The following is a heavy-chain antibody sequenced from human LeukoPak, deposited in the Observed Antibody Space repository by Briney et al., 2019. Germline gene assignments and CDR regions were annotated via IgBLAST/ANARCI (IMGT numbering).Heavy chain of an antibody. Sequence: SVKVSCKASGGTFSSYAISWVRQAPGQGLEWMGGIIPIFGTANYAQKFQGRVTITADKSTSTAYMELSSLRSEDTAVYYCARGGAPRIAAEDYMDVWGKGTTVTVSS. J-gene: IGHJ6*03. D-gene: IGHD6-13*01. CDR3: ARGGAPRIAAEDYMDV. CDR1: GGTFSSYA. V-gene: IGHV1-69*06. CDR2: IIPIFGTA.